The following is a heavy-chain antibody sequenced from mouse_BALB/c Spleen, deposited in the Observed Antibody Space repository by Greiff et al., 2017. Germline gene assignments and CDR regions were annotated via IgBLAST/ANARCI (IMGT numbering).Heavy chain of an antibody. Sequence: EVQLVESGAELVKPGASVKLSCTASGFNIKDTYMHWVKQRPEQGLEWIGRIDPANGNTKYDPKFQGKATITADTSSNTAYLQLSSLTSEDTAVYYCARYYGSSYGFAYWGQGTLVTVSA. CDR3: ARYYGSSYGFAY. J-gene: IGHJ3*01. V-gene: IGHV14-3*02. CDR2: IDPANGNT. D-gene: IGHD1-1*01. CDR1: GFNIKDTY.